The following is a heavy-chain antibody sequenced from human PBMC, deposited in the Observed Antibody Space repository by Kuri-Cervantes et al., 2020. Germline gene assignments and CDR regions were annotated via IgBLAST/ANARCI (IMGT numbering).Heavy chain of an antibody. CDR1: GGTFSSNA. CDR3: ARAEFYFDSDDLRNHFYYYMDV. CDR2: IVPVFGRV. D-gene: IGHD3-22*01. V-gene: IGHV1-69*13. J-gene: IGHJ6*03. Sequence: SVKVSCKASGGTFSSNAISWVRQAPGQGLEWVGGIVPVFGRVNYAQKFQDRVTITADESTGTAYMEVSSLRSEDTAVYYCARAEFYFDSDDLRNHFYYYMDVWGEGTAVTVSS.